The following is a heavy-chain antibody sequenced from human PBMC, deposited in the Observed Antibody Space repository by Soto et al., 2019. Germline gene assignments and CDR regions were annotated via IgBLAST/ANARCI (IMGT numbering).Heavy chain of an antibody. D-gene: IGHD6-19*01. CDR3: ARGGASYSGGWYPDF. V-gene: IGHV4-59*08. Sequence: QVQLQESGPGLVKPSETLSLTCTVSGGSINNYYWNWIRQPPGKGPEWIGFIYDSGRTYYNPSLKSRVTTSIATSKNHFSLQLSSVTAADPGVYYCARGGASYSGGWYPDFWGHGILVTVS. CDR2: IYDSGRT. J-gene: IGHJ5*01. CDR1: GGSINNYY.